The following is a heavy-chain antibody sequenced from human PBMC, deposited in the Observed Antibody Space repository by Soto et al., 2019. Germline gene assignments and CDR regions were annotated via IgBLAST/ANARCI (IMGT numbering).Heavy chain of an antibody. D-gene: IGHD3-3*01. CDR3: ARHAYDVWSGYPGFDP. V-gene: IGHV4-59*08. CDR2: IYYSGST. CDR1: GGSLSSYY. Sequence: QVQLQESGPGLVKPSETLSLTCTVSGGSLSSYYWSWIRQPPGKGLEWIGDIYYSGSTNYNPSLKSRVTISVDTSKNQFSLKLSSVTAADTAVYYCARHAYDVWSGYPGFDPWGQGTLVTVSS. J-gene: IGHJ5*02.